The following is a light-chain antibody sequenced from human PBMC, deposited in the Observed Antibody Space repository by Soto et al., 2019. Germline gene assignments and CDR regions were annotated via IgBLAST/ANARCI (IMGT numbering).Light chain of an antibody. CDR1: SGHSTYA. V-gene: IGLV4-69*01. CDR2: VNSDGSH. J-gene: IGLJ2*01. CDR3: QTWGTAIHDVV. Sequence: QSVLTQSPSASASLGASVKLTCTLSSGHSTYALAWHQQQAEKGPRYLMKVNSDGSHSKGDGIPDRFSGSSSGAERHLTISSLQSEDEADYYCQTWGTAIHDVVFAGGTKLTVL.